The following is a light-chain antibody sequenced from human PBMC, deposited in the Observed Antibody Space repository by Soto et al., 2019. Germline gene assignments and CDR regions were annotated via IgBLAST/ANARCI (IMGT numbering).Light chain of an antibody. J-gene: IGLJ1*01. CDR2: EVT. V-gene: IGLV2-14*01. CDR1: SSDVGGYDY. CDR3: STHTSGSTRV. Sequence: QSVLTQPASVSGSPGQPIAISCTGTSSDVGGYDYVSWYQQQPDKAPKLMIYEVTKRPSGVSNRFSGSKSGNTASLTISGLQAEDEADYYCSTHTSGSTRVFGTGTKVTV.